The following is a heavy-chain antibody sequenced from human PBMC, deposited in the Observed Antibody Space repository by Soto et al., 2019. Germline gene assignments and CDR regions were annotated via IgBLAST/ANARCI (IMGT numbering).Heavy chain of an antibody. Sequence: GGSLRLSCVASGFSFAKYAMAWARQAPGKGLERVSPVAAGGGHTYYAESVTGRFTISRDNSKNTLFLQINTLRAHDTAIYCCVRRTSSLGAFDYWGQGVGVTVP. V-gene: IGHV3-23*01. CDR2: VAAGGGHT. CDR1: GFSFAKYA. CDR3: VRRTSSLGAFDY. D-gene: IGHD6-6*01. J-gene: IGHJ4*02.